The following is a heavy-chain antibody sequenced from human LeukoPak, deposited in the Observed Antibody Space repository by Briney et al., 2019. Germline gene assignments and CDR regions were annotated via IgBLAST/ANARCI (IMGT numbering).Heavy chain of an antibody. V-gene: IGHV3-30*01. J-gene: IGHJ4*02. CDR3: AREDYHDSSGFLDY. CDR1: GFTFSKHA. CDR2: ISHDGSSK. D-gene: IGHD3-22*01. Sequence: PGGSLRLSCAASGFTFSKHAMHWVRQTPGKGLEWVTVISHDGSSKYYADSVKGRFTISRDNSKDTLYLQMNSLRAEDTAVYYCAREDYHDSSGFLDYWGQGTLVNVSS.